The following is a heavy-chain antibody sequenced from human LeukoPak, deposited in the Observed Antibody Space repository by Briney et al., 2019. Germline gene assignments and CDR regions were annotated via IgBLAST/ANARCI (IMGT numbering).Heavy chain of an antibody. CDR1: GFTFSNYD. J-gene: IGHJ1*01. Sequence: GGSLRLSCAASGFTFSNYDMHWVRQATGQGLEWVSGIGTAGDTYYAGSVKGRFTISRENAKNSLYLQMKSLRAGDTAVYCCARGSPPFQHWGQGTLVTVSS. V-gene: IGHV3-13*01. CDR2: IGTAGDT. CDR3: ARGSPPFQH. D-gene: IGHD3-10*01.